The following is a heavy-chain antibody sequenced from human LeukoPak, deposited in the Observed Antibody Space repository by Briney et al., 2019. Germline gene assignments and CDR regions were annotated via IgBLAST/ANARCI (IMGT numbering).Heavy chain of an antibody. CDR3: ASFAVPYYDSSGYH. V-gene: IGHV1-2*02. CDR2: IDPNSGGT. J-gene: IGHJ4*02. D-gene: IGHD3-22*01. Sequence: ASVKVSCKASGYTFTDYYIHWVRQAPGQGLEWMGWIDPNSGGTNYAQKFQGRVTMTRDTSISSAYMDLSRLRYDDTAVYYCASFAVPYYDSSGYHWGQGTLVTVSS. CDR1: GYTFTDYY.